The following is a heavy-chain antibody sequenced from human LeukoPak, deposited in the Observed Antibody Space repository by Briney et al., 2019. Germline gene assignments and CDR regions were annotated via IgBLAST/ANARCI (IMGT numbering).Heavy chain of an antibody. V-gene: IGHV4-30-2*01. J-gene: IGHJ4*02. D-gene: IGHD3-22*01. Sequence: SQTLSLTCDVSGGSISSGGYSWSWIRQPPGKGLEWIGYIYHSGSTYYNPSLKSRVTISVDRSKNQFSLKLSSVTAADTAVYYCARGDYYDSSGYPDYWGQGTLVTVSS. CDR2: IYHSGST. CDR3: ARGDYYDSSGYPDY. CDR1: GGSISSGGYS.